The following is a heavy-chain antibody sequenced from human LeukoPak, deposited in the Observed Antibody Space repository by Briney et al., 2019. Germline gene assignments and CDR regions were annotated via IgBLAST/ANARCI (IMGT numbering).Heavy chain of an antibody. CDR2: IYYSGST. CDR1: GGSISRHY. CDR3: AREKVTMIVVADRGSYFDY. V-gene: IGHV4-59*11. D-gene: IGHD3-22*01. Sequence: AETLSLTCTVSGGSISRHYWSWIRQPPGKGLEWIGNIYYSGSTNYNPSLKSRATISVDTSKNQFSLKLSSVTAGDTAVYYCAREKVTMIVVADRGSYFDYWGQGALVTVSS. J-gene: IGHJ4*02.